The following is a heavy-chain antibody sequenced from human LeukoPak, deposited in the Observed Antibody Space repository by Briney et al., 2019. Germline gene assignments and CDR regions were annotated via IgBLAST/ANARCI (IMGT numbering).Heavy chain of an antibody. CDR2: ISYDGSNK. V-gene: IGHV3-30-3*01. CDR3: ARDASGSYYGDY. CDR1: GFTFSSYA. J-gene: IGHJ4*02. D-gene: IGHD1-26*01. Sequence: PGRSLRLSCAASGFTFSSYAKHWVRQAPGKGLEWAAVISYDGSNKYYADSVKGRFTISRDNSKNTLYLQMNSLRAEDTAVYYCARDASGSYYGDYWGQGTLVTVSS.